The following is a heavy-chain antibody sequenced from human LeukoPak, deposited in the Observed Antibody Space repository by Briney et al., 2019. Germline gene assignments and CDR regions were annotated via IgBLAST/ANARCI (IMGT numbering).Heavy chain of an antibody. Sequence: SETLSLTCTVSGGSISSCYWSWIRQPAGKGLEWIGRIYTSGSTNYNPSLKSRVTMSVDTSKNQFSLKLSSVTAADTAVYYCARDTREGSTSFNYYYGMDVWGQGTTVTVSS. CDR2: IYTSGST. D-gene: IGHD2-2*01. J-gene: IGHJ6*02. V-gene: IGHV4-4*07. CDR1: GGSISSCY. CDR3: ARDTREGSTSFNYYYGMDV.